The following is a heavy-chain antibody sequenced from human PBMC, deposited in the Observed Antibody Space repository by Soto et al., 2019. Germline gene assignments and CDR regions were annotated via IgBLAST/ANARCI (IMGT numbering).Heavy chain of an antibody. CDR1: GFTVSSNY. D-gene: IGHD3-22*01. CDR2: IYSGGST. J-gene: IGHJ3*02. V-gene: IGHV3-53*01. Sequence: AGGSLRLSCAASGFTVSSNYMSWVRQAPGKGLEWVSVIYSGGSTYYADSVKGRFTISRDNSKNTLYLQMNSLRAEDTAVYYCARMRAYYYDSSGHPGAFDIWGQGTMVTVSS. CDR3: ARMRAYYYDSSGHPGAFDI.